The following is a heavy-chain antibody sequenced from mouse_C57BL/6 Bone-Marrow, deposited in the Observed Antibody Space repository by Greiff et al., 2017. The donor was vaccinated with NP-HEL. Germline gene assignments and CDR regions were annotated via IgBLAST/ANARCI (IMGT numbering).Heavy chain of an antibody. CDR2: IHPNSGST. D-gene: IGHD1-1*01. V-gene: IGHV1-64*01. J-gene: IGHJ1*03. CDR3: ARWNTVVVLDWYFDV. Sequence: QVQLKESGAELVKPGASVKLSCKASGYTFTSYWMHWVKQRPGQGLEWIGMIHPNSGSTNYNEKFKSKATLTVDKSSSTAYMQLSSLTSEDSAVYYCARWNTVVVLDWYFDVWGTGTTVTVSS. CDR1: GYTFTSYW.